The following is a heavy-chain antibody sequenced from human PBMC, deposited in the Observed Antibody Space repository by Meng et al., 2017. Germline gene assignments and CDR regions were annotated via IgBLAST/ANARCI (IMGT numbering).Heavy chain of an antibody. V-gene: IGHV3-53*02. Sequence: GELVGTVGRWCRPGGSLGPSCAAPVCTVSRNYMSWVRQTPGKWLASVSVIDGSVSTDYADSGKSRFTISRDNSKNTLYLKMSSLSADYTAVYYCARYLGYWGQGTLVTVSS. CDR2: IDGSVST. CDR1: VCTVSRNY. D-gene: IGHD3-16*01. J-gene: IGHJ4*02. CDR3: ARYLGY.